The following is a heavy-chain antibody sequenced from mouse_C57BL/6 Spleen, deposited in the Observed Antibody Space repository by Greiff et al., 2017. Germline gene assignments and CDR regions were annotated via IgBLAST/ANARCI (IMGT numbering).Heavy chain of an antibody. CDR3: ARVYYYDEAWFAY. D-gene: IGHD2-4*01. CDR1: GYTFTDYY. V-gene: IGHV1-26*01. Sequence: VQLQQSGPELVKPGASVKIPCKASGYTFTDYYMNWVKQSHGKSLEWIGDINPNNGGTSYNQKFKGKATLTVDKSSSTAYMERRSLTSEDSAVYYCARVYYYDEAWFAYWGQGTLVTVSA. CDR2: INPNNGGT. J-gene: IGHJ3*01.